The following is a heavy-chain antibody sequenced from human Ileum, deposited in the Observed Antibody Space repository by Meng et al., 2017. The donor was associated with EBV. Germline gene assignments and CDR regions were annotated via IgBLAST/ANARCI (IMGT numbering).Heavy chain of an antibody. J-gene: IGHJ4*02. V-gene: IGHV3-21*01. CDR1: AFTFSAYS. D-gene: IGHD2-21*01. CDR3: TRGINNDF. CDR2: ISGSSTYL. Sequence: EVHCVAYGGALFKLGGSLRPPCTASAFTFSAYSMTWVRQSPGKGLEWVSSISGSSTYLYYAESLKGRFTISRDDAKNSLYPQMTSLRAEDTAVYYCTRGINNDFWGQGTLVTVSS.